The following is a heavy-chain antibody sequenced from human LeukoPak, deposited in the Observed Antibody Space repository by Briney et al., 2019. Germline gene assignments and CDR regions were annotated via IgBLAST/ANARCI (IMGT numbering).Heavy chain of an antibody. CDR3: ARDLTVYSSSWYYFDY. D-gene: IGHD6-13*01. CDR1: GYTFTSYY. J-gene: IGHJ4*02. V-gene: IGHV1-46*01. CDR2: INPSGGST. Sequence: ASVKVSCKASGYTFTSYYMHWVRRAPGQGLEWMGIINPSGGSTSYAQKFQGRVTMTRDTSTSTVYMELSSLRSEDTAVYYCARDLTVYSSSWYYFDYWGQGTMVTVSS.